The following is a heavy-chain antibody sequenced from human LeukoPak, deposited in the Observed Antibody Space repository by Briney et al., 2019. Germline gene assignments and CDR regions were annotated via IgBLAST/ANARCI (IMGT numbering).Heavy chain of an antibody. Sequence: PGGSLRLSCAASGFTFSSYGMHWVRQAPGKGLEWVAVISYDGSNKYYADSVKGRFTISRDNSKNTLYLQMNSLRAEDTAVYYCARDLYSGSLDLWGQGTLVTVSS. V-gene: IGHV3-30*19. CDR3: ARDLYSGSLDL. D-gene: IGHD1-26*01. J-gene: IGHJ5*02. CDR1: GFTFSSYG. CDR2: ISYDGSNK.